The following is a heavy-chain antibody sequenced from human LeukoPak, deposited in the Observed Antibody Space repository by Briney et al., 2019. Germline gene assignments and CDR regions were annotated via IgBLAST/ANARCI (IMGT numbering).Heavy chain of an antibody. V-gene: IGHV1-69*01. CDR3: ARAGGYCSGGSCYWFDP. CDR1: VGTFSNYA. CDR2: IIPIFGTA. Sequence: ASVNVSFKASVGTFSNYAISWVRQAPGQGLEWMGGIIPIFGTANYAQKFQGRVTITADESTSTAYMELSSLRSEDTAVYYCARAGGYCSGGSCYWFDPWGQGTLVTVSS. J-gene: IGHJ5*02. D-gene: IGHD2-15*01.